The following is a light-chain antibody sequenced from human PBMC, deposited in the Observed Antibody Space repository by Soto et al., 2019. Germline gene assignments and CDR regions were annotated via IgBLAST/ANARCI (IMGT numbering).Light chain of an antibody. J-gene: IGKJ3*01. CDR1: QSISSY. CDR3: QQSDSSLP. V-gene: IGKV1-39*01. CDR2: GES. Sequence: DIQMTQSPSSLSASVGDRVTITCRARQSISSYLNWYQQRPGKAPKLLIYGESRLQRGVPSRFSGRGSGTDFTLTISSLQPEDFATYYSQQSDSSLPFGPGTKVDV.